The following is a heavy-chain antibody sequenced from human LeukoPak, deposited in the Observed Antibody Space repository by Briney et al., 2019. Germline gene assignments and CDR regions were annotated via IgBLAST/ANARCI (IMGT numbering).Heavy chain of an antibody. CDR3: AKESLRIAALDY. J-gene: IGHJ4*02. CDR2: ISYDGSNK. D-gene: IGHD6-6*01. Sequence: GGSLRLSCAASGFTFSSYGMHWVRQAPGKGPEWVAVISYDGSNKYYADSVKGRFTISRDNSKNTLYLQMNSLRAEDTAVYYCAKESLRIAALDYWGQGTLVTVSS. V-gene: IGHV3-30*18. CDR1: GFTFSSYG.